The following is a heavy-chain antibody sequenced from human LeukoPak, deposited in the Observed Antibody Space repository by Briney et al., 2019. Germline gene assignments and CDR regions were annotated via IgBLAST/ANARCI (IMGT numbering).Heavy chain of an antibody. CDR3: AAGEGICSSTSCYTVWFDP. D-gene: IGHD2-2*02. Sequence: IGGSTYYADSVKGRFTISRDNSKNTLYLQMNSLRAEDTAVYYCAAGEGICSSTSCYTVWFDPWGQGTLVTVSS. V-gene: IGHV3-23*01. J-gene: IGHJ5*02. CDR2: IGGST.